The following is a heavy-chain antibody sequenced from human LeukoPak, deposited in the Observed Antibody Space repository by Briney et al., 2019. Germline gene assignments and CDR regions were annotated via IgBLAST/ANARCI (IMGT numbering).Heavy chain of an antibody. Sequence: SETLSLTSTVSGGSISSYYWSWIRQPPGKGLEWIGYIYYSGSTNYNPSLKSRVTISVDTSKNQFSLKLSSVTAADTAVYYCAKVNYDFWADWYFDLWGRGTLVTVSS. J-gene: IGHJ2*01. CDR1: GGSISSYY. CDR3: AKVNYDFWADWYFDL. D-gene: IGHD3-3*01. V-gene: IGHV4-59*01. CDR2: IYYSGST.